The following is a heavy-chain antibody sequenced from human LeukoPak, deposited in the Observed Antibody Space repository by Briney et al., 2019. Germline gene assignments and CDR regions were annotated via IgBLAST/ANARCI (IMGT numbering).Heavy chain of an antibody. D-gene: IGHD1-20*01. J-gene: IGHJ4*02. Sequence: GGSLRLSCTASGFTFSFYMMNWVRQAPGKGLEGVSSISTSSSHIEYADSLKGRITVYRDNAKNSLYLQMNNLRAEDTAVYYCARDDNWNDKPFDLWGPGTLVTV. CDR1: GFTFSFYM. CDR2: ISTSSSHI. CDR3: ARDDNWNDKPFDL. V-gene: IGHV3-21*01.